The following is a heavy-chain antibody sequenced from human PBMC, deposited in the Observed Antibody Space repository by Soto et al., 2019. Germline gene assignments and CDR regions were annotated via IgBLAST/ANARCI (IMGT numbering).Heavy chain of an antibody. CDR2: IIPIFGTA. Sequence: ASVKVSCKASGGTFSSYAISWVRQAPGQGLEWMGGIIPIFGTANYAQKFQGRVTITADESTSTAYMELSSLRSEDTAVYYCARDYNVEMATGGYWGQGTLVTVSS. D-gene: IGHD3-10*01. CDR3: ARDYNVEMATGGY. CDR1: GGTFSSYA. V-gene: IGHV1-69*13. J-gene: IGHJ4*02.